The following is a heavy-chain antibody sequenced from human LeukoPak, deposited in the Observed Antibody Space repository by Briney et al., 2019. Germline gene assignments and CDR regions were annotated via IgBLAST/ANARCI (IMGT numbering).Heavy chain of an antibody. J-gene: IGHJ4*02. CDR1: GFTFSSYW. CDR3: ARDWGTTVTDFDY. D-gene: IGHD4-17*01. V-gene: IGHV3-7*01. CDR2: IKQDGSEK. Sequence: GGSLRLSCAASGFTFSSYWMSWVRQAPGKGLEWVANIKQDGSEKYYVDSVKGRFTISRDNAKNSLYLQMNSLGAEDTAVYYCARDWGTTVTDFDYWGQGTLVTVSS.